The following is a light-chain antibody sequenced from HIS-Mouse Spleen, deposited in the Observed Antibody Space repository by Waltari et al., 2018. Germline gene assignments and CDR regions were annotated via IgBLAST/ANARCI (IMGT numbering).Light chain of an antibody. CDR3: QQRSNWLT. J-gene: IGKJ4*01. V-gene: IGKV3-11*01. CDR2: VAS. Sequence: EIVLTQSPATLSLSPGERATLSCRASQSVSSYLAWYHQNPGQAPRLLIYVASNRATGIPARFSGSGSGTDFTLTISSLEPEDFAVYYCQQRSNWLTFGGGTKVEIK. CDR1: QSVSSY.